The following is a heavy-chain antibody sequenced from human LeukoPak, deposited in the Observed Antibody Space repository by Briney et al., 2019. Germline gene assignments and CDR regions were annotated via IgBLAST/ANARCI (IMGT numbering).Heavy chain of an antibody. J-gene: IGHJ6*04. CDR1: GGSISSYY. CDR2: IYTSGST. V-gene: IGHV4-4*07. D-gene: IGHD6-19*01. CDR3: ARPPSRRYSSGDELDV. Sequence: SETLSLTCTVSGGSISSYYWSWIRQPAGKGLEWIGRIYTSGSTNYNPSLKSRVIMSVDTSKNQFSLKLSSVTAADTAVYYCARPPSRRYSSGDELDVWGKGTTVTVSS.